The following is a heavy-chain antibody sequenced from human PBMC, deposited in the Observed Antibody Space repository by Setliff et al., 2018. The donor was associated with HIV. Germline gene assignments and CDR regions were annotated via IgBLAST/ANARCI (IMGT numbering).Heavy chain of an antibody. Sequence: ASVKVSCKTSGYSFIRNGISWVRQAPGQGLEWMGWISAYNGNTNYAQKLQGRVTMTTDTSTNTAYMELKSLRSDDTAVYYCARGTRVGANDAFDIWGQGTMVTVSS. CDR2: ISAYNGNT. CDR1: GYSFIRNG. J-gene: IGHJ3*02. V-gene: IGHV1-18*01. D-gene: IGHD1-26*01. CDR3: ARGTRVGANDAFDI.